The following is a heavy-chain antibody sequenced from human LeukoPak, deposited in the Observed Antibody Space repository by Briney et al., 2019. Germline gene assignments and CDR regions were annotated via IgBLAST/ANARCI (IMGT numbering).Heavy chain of an antibody. D-gene: IGHD3-9*01. CDR1: GYTFIDYY. CDR3: ARGHDNTGYNYFDY. J-gene: IGHJ4*02. CDR2: INPNSGGT. V-gene: IGHV1-2*02. Sequence: ASVTLSFKASGYTFIDYYIHWVRQAPGQGLERMGWINPNSGGTNFAQKFQGRVTMTRDTSISTTFMDLSSLTSDDTAIYYCARGHDNTGYNYFDYWGQGALVTVSS.